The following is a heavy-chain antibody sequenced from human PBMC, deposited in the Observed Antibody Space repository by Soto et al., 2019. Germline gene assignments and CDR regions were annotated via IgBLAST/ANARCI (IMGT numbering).Heavy chain of an antibody. Sequence: SLRLSCAASGVTFSIFAMSWVRQSPGKGLEWVSTISGSGGSTYYADAVKGRFTISRDNSMGTLYLQMKSLRVEDTAIYYCAKEVSLGSTVDLGYWGQGALVTVSS. D-gene: IGHD7-27*01. CDR1: GVTFSIFA. J-gene: IGHJ4*02. CDR2: ISGSGGST. V-gene: IGHV3-23*01. CDR3: AKEVSLGSTVDLGY.